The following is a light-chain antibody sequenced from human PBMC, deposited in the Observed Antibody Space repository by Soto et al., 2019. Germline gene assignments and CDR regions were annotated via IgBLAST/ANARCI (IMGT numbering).Light chain of an antibody. V-gene: IGKV3-15*01. Sequence: EIVLTQSPATLSVSPGERATLSCRTSQSVGSNLAWYQQKPGQAPRLLIYGAFIRAPGFPVTFRGTGSGSEFTLTITSLQSEDGALYYCQQYDKWPATFGQGTNLEIK. J-gene: IGKJ2*01. CDR2: GAF. CDR3: QQYDKWPAT. CDR1: QSVGSN.